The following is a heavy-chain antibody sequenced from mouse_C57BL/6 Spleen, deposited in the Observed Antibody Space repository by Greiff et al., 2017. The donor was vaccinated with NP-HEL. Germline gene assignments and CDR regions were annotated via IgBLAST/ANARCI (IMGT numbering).Heavy chain of an antibody. CDR3: ARITTVEYYFDY. D-gene: IGHD1-1*01. CDR1: GYTFTSYW. Sequence: VQLQQPGAELVMPGASVKLSCKASGYTFTSYWMHWVKQRPGQGLEWIGEIDPSDSYTNYNQKFKGKSTLTVDKSSSTAYMQLSSLTSEDSAVYYCARITTVEYYFDYWGQGTTLTVTS. V-gene: IGHV1-69*01. CDR2: IDPSDSYT. J-gene: IGHJ2*01.